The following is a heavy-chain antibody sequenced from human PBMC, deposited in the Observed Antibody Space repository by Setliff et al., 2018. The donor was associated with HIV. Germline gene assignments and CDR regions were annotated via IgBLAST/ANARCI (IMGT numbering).Heavy chain of an antibody. D-gene: IGHD2-21*01. J-gene: IGHJ4*02. CDR2: IKSKTDGGTT. CDR3: TTGTRLVD. CDR1: GLIFSDSW. Sequence: GGSLRLSCAASGLIFSDSWMTWVRQAPGKGPEWVGRIKSKTDGGTTDYAAPVKGSFTISRDDSKNTLYLQMNSLKIEDTAVYYCTTGTRLVDWGQGALVTVSS. V-gene: IGHV3-15*01.